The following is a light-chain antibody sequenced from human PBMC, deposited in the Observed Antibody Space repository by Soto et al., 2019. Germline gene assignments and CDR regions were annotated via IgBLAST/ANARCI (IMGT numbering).Light chain of an antibody. J-gene: IGLJ1*01. CDR2: EDN. V-gene: IGLV1-51*01. CDR1: SSNIGGYS. CDR3: GSWDSSLSAYV. Sequence: QSVLTEPPSMLAAQGPKVIYSGLLSSSNIGGYSVSWYQQLPGTAPKLLIYEDNKRPSGITDRFSGSKSGTSATLGITGFQTGDEADYYCGSWDSSLSAYVFGTGTKVTVL.